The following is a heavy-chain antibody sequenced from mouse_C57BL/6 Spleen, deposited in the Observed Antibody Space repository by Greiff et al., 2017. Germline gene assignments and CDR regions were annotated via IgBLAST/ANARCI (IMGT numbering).Heavy chain of an antibody. CDR3: ARGEGGPLDY. Sequence: EVMLVESGGGLVKPGGSLKLSCAASGFTFSSYAMSWVRQTPEKRLAWVATISDGGSYTYYPDNVKGRFTISRDNAKNNLYLQMSHLKSEDTAMYYCARGEGGPLDYWGQGTTLTVSS. CDR1: GFTFSSYA. CDR2: ISDGGSYT. V-gene: IGHV5-4*03. J-gene: IGHJ2*01.